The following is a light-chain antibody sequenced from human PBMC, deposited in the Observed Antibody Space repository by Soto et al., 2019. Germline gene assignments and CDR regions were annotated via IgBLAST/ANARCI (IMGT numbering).Light chain of an antibody. V-gene: IGLV1-44*01. Sequence: QAPSAAGTPGQRGTISCSGSSSNIGSNTVNWYQQLPGTAPKLLIYSNNQRPSGVPDRFSGSKSGTSASLAISGLQSEDEADYYCAAWDDSLNVLYVFGTGTKVTVL. CDR2: SNN. J-gene: IGLJ1*01. CDR1: SSNIGSNT. CDR3: AAWDDSLNVLYV.